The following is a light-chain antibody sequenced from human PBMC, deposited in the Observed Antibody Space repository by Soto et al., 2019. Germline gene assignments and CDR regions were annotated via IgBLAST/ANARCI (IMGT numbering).Light chain of an antibody. CDR2: GAS. Sequence: EIVMTQSPATLSVSPGERATLSCRASQNISSNLAWYQQKPGQAPRLLIDGASTRATGLPARFSGSGSGTDFTLTISSLQSEDFAVYYCQQYNNWLWTFGQGTKVEIK. V-gene: IGKV3D-15*01. J-gene: IGKJ1*01. CDR3: QQYNNWLWT. CDR1: QNISSN.